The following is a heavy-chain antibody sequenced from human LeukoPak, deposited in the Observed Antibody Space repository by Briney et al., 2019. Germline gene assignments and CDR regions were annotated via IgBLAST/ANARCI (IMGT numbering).Heavy chain of an antibody. Sequence: GETLRLSCAASGFTFSNYVMSWARQAPGKGLEWVSSISDSGGYTYYADSVKGRFTISRDDSKNTLSLQMNSLRVEDTALYYCAQDIAWGAFEHWGQGTLVTVSS. D-gene: IGHD7-27*01. CDR1: GFTFSNYV. CDR2: ISDSGGYT. J-gene: IGHJ4*02. V-gene: IGHV3-23*01. CDR3: AQDIAWGAFEH.